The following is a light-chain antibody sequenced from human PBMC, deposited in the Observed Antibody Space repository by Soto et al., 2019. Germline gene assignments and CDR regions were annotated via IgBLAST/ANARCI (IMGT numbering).Light chain of an antibody. V-gene: IGLV2-11*01. CDR2: DVI. Sequence: QSALTQPRSVSGSPGQLVSISCTGARSDVGGYDYVSWYQQHPDKAPKVIIYDVIKRPSGVPDRFSGSKSGNTASLTISGLQSDDEADYYCCSYAGSYSYVFGPGTKLTVL. CDR1: RSDVGGYDY. J-gene: IGLJ1*01. CDR3: CSYAGSYSYV.